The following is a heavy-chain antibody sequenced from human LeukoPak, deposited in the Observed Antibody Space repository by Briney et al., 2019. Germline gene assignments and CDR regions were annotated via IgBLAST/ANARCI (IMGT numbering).Heavy chain of an antibody. CDR1: GGSFSGYY. CDR3: ERAVTYRELLVGYFDY. D-gene: IGHD1-26*01. V-gene: IGHV4-34*01. Sequence: SETLSLTCAVYGGSFSGYYWSWIRQPPGKGLEWIGEINHSGSTNYNPSLKSRVTISVDTSKNQFSLKLSSVTAADTAVYYCERAVTYRELLVGYFDYWGQGTLVTVSS. J-gene: IGHJ4*02. CDR2: INHSGST.